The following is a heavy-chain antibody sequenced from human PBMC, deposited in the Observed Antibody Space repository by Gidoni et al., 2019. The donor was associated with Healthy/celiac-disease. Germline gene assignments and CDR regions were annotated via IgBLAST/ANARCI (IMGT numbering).Heavy chain of an antibody. CDR2: INHSGST. D-gene: IGHD1-26*01. J-gene: IGHJ4*02. V-gene: IGHV4-34*01. CDR3: ARGGFSGRYGVY. Sequence: QVQLRQWGSGLLQPSETLSLTCAVYGGAFSGYYWSWFRQPPGKGLEWIGEINHSGSTNYNPALKSRVTISVDTSKNQFSLKLSSVTAADTAVYYCARGGFSGRYGVYWGQGTLVTVSS. CDR1: GGAFSGYY.